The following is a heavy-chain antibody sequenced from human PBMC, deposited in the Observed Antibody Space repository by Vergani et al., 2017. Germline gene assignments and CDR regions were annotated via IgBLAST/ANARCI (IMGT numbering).Heavy chain of an antibody. V-gene: IGHV5-10-1*03. J-gene: IGHJ4*02. Sequence: EVQLVQSGAEVKTPGESLRISCKGSGYSFTSYWISWVRQMPGKGLEWMGRIDPSDSYTNYSPSFQGHVTISADKSISTAYLQWSSLKASDTAMYYCARHNNLYDPFDYWGQGTLVTVSS. CDR2: IDPSDSYT. CDR3: ARHNNLYDPFDY. D-gene: IGHD1/OR15-1a*01. CDR1: GYSFTSYW.